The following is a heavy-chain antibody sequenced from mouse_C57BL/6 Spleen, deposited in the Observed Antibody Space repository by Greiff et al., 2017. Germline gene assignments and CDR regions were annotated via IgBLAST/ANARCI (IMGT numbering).Heavy chain of an antibody. J-gene: IGHJ3*01. Sequence: EVQVVESGGGLVKPGGSLKLSCAASGFTFSSYAMSWVRQTPEKRLEWVATIMDGGSYTYYPDNVKGRFTISRDTAQNNPYLQMSHLKAEDTAMYYCARAITTVVEEGFAYWGQGTLVTVSA. D-gene: IGHD1-1*01. CDR2: IMDGGSYT. V-gene: IGHV5-4*01. CDR1: GFTFSSYA. CDR3: ARAITTVVEEGFAY.